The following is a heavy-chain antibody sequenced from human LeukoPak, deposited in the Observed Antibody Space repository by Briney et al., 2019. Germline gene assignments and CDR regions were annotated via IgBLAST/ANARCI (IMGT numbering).Heavy chain of an antibody. V-gene: IGHV3-48*04. J-gene: IGHJ6*04. CDR2: ISSSGSTI. CDR1: GLTFSSYG. CDR3: AELGITMIGGV. Sequence: GGSLRLSCAASGLTFSSYGMHWVRQAPGKGLEWVSYISSSGSTIYYADSVKGRFTISRDNAKNSLYLQMNSLRAEDTAVYYCAELGITMIGGVWGKGTTVTISS. D-gene: IGHD3-10*02.